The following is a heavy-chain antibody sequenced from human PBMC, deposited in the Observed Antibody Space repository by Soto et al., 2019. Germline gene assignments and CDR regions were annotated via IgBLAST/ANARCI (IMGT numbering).Heavy chain of an antibody. V-gene: IGHV3-23*01. CDR3: ARGSSDSYPGSRIFDL. D-gene: IGHD3-10*01. CDR2: TTDNDGDR. CDR1: GTTFRIRA. Sequence: GALIVACVASGTTFRIRARSWVRQAAGEGLEWVSVTTDNDGDRKYADSVRVRFTISRDNSKNTLYLQMSSLRAEDSAVYYCARGSSDSYPGSRIFDLWGRGTRVTVYS. J-gene: IGHJ4*02.